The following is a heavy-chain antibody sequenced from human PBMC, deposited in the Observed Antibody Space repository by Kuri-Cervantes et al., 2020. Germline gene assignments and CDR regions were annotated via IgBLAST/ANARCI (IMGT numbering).Heavy chain of an antibody. CDR1: GYTFTSYG. CDR3: ARGRGGLWELRDNHLKNNWFDP. Sequence: ASVKVSCKASGYTFTSYGISWVRQAPGQGLEWMGWISAYNGNTDYAQKLQGRVTMTRNTSISTAYMELSSLRSEDTAVYYCARGRGGLWELRDNHLKNNWFDPWGQGTLVTVSS. V-gene: IGHV1-18*01. D-gene: IGHD1-26*01. J-gene: IGHJ5*02. CDR2: ISAYNGNT.